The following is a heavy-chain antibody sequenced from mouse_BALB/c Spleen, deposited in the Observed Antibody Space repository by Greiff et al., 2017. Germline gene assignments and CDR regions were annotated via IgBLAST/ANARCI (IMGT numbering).Heavy chain of an antibody. CDR1: GFNIKDYY. D-gene: IGHD2-4*01. Sequence: EVQLQQSGAELVRSGASVKLSCTASGFNIKDYYMHWVKQRPEQGLEWIGWIDPENGDTEYAPKFQGKATMTADTSSNTAYLQLSSLTSEDTAVYYCNVITTREAWFAYWGQGTLVTVAA. CDR2: IDPENGDT. CDR3: NVITTREAWFAY. V-gene: IGHV14-4*02. J-gene: IGHJ3*01.